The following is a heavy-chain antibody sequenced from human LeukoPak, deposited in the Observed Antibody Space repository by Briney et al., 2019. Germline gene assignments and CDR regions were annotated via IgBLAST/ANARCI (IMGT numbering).Heavy chain of an antibody. CDR1: GGSISDYY. D-gene: IGHD3-3*01. J-gene: IGHJ6*03. CDR3: ARGDFCSKSNCYLRPMDV. Sequence: SETLSLTCTVSGGSISDYYWNWIRQPPGKGLEWIGYIYYSGSTTYNPSLKSRVTMSVDTAKNQFSLTVRSVPAADTAVYYCARGDFCSKSNCYLRPMDVWGKGTTVTVSS. CDR2: IYYSGST. V-gene: IGHV4-59*01.